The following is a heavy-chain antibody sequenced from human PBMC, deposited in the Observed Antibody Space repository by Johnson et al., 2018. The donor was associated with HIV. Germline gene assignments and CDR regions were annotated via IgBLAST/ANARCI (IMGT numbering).Heavy chain of an antibody. V-gene: IGHV3-74*02. J-gene: IGHJ3*02. Sequence: VQLVESGGGLIQPGGSLRLSCAASGFTISSNYMSWVRQAPGKGLEWVSRMTSDGSSTSYADSVKGRFTISRDNAKNTLYLQMNSLRAEDTAVYYCARAWSLGAFDIWGQGTMVTVSS. CDR3: ARAWSLGAFDI. D-gene: IGHD2-15*01. CDR1: GFTISSNY. CDR2: MTSDGSST.